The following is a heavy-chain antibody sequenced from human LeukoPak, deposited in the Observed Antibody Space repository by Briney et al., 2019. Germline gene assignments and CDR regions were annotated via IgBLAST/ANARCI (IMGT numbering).Heavy chain of an antibody. CDR1: GYTFTGYY. CDR2: INPNSGGT. V-gene: IGHV1-2*02. Sequence: ASVKVSCKASGYTFTGYYMHWVRQAPGQGLEWMGWINPNSGGTNYAQKFQGRVTITRDTSISTAYMELSRLRSDDTAVYYCVVPAAISQLDYWGQGTLVTVSS. D-gene: IGHD2-2*01. J-gene: IGHJ4*02. CDR3: VVPAAISQLDY.